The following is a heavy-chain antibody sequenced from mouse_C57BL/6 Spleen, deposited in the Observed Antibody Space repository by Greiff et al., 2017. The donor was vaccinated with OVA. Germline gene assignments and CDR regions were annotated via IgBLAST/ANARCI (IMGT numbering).Heavy chain of an antibody. CDR3: ARVRYYDYPYFDV. D-gene: IGHD2-4*01. CDR2: IYPGNGDT. CDR1: GYPFTSYH. V-gene: IGHV1-12*01. Sequence: QVQLKESGAELVRPGASVKMSCKASGYPFTSYHMHWVKQTPRQGPAWIGAIYPGNGDTSYNQKFKGKATLTVDKSSSTAYMQLSSLTSQDSAVYFGARVRYYDYPYFDVWGTGTTVTVSS. J-gene: IGHJ1*03.